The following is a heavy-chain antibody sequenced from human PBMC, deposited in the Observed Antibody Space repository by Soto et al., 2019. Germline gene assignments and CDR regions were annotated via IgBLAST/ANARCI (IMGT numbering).Heavy chain of an antibody. V-gene: IGHV2-70*01. CDR2: IDWDDDK. CDR1: GFSLSTSGMC. J-gene: IGHJ6*02. D-gene: IGHD6-19*01. CDR3: ARAVAGTHYYYGMDV. Sequence: SGPTLVNPTQTLTLTCTFSGFSLSTSGMCVSWIRQPPGKALEWLALIDWDDDKYYSTSLKARPTISKDTSKNQVVLTMTNMDPVDTATYYCARAVAGTHYYYGMDVWGQGTTVTVSS.